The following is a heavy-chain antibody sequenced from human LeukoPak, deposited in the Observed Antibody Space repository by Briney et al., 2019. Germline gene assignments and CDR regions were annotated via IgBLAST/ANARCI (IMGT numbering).Heavy chain of an antibody. CDR1: GYTFISYG. D-gene: IGHD2-21*02. J-gene: IGHJ4*02. CDR3: ARYGGGDRLLDR. Sequence: GASVKVSCKASGYTFISYGISGVRQAPGQGLEWMGWLSVSNGNTNYAQKFESRVTMTTKTSTSTAYMELMNLRSDGTAVYYCARYGGGDRLLDRWGQGTLVTVSS. CDR2: LSVSNGNT. V-gene: IGHV1-18*01.